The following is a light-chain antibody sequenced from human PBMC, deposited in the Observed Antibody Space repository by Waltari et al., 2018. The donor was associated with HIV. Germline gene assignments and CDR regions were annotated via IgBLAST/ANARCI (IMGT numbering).Light chain of an antibody. J-gene: IGLJ1*01. Sequence: QSVLTQPPSASGTPGQRVTISCSGASSDIGSNYVYWYQQLPGTAPKLLISRNNQRPSGVPDRFSGSKSGTSASLAISGLRSEDEADYYCAAWDVSLRGAYVFGTGTKVAVL. CDR1: SSDIGSNY. CDR2: RNN. CDR3: AAWDVSLRGAYV. V-gene: IGLV1-47*01.